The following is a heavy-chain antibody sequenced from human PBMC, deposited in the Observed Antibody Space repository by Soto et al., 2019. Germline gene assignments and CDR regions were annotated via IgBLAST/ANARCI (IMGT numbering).Heavy chain of an antibody. D-gene: IGHD3-10*02. J-gene: IGHJ4*02. Sequence: PGGPLRLTCSASGLTISPYRMTWVRQPPRTGLEWVSTISGSGFSTHYAESVQGRFTISRDNSKNTMYLQMNSLRAEDTAVYYCAKDPTPRDFLFIHYFDSWGQGYLVTVSS. V-gene: IGHV3-23*01. CDR3: AKDPTPRDFLFIHYFDS. CDR2: ISGSGFST. CDR1: GLTISPYR.